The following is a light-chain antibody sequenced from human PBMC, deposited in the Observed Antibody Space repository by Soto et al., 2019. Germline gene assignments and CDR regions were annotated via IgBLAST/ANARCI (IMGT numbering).Light chain of an antibody. V-gene: IGLV7-46*01. CDR3: LLTYCGVARV. CDR1: TGAVTSGHY. Sequence: QAVVTQEPSLTVSPGGTVTLTCGSSTGAVTSGHYPYWFQQRPGQAPRTLIYDTNNKHSWTPARFSGSLLGGKAALTLSGAQPEDEADYYCLLTYCGVARVFGGGTKLTVL. CDR2: DTN. J-gene: IGLJ3*02.